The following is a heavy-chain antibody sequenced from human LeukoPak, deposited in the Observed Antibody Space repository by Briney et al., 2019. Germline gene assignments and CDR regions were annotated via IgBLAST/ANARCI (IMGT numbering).Heavy chain of an antibody. V-gene: IGHV1-69*13. CDR2: IIPIFGTA. CDR3: ARDSITMTAFDI. CDR1: GGTFSSYA. Sequence: ASVKVSCKASGGTFSSYAISWVRQAPGQGLEWMGGIIPIFGTANYAQKSQGRVTITADESTSTAYMELSSLRSEDTAVYYCARDSITMTAFDIWGQGTMVTVSS. J-gene: IGHJ3*02. D-gene: IGHD3-22*01.